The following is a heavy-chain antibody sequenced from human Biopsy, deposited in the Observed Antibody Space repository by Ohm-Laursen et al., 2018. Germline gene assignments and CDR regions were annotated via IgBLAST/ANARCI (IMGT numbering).Heavy chain of an antibody. CDR2: INGGGDGT. V-gene: IGHV3-23*01. CDR3: AKDLKWDVSADYFDF. Sequence: SLRLSCAASGFPFSTYAMSWVRQTPGKGLGWVSSINGGGDGTFYADSVKGRFSISRDNSKNTLYLQMKSLRAEDTALYYCAKDLKWDVSADYFDFWGQGTLVTVSS. D-gene: IGHD1-26*01. J-gene: IGHJ4*02. CDR1: GFPFSTYA.